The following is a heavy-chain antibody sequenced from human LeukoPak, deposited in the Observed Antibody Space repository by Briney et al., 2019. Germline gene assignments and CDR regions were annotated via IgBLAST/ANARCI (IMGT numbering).Heavy chain of an antibody. J-gene: IGHJ6*02. CDR1: GGSISSGGYY. CDR3: ARTDGGKAYGMDV. Sequence: SETLSLTCTVSGGSISSGGYYWSWIRQHPGKGLEWIGYVYYSGSTYYNPSLKSRVTISVDTSKNQFSLKLSSVTAADTAVYYCARTDGGKAYGMDVWGQGTTVTVSS. V-gene: IGHV4-31*03. CDR2: VYYSGST. D-gene: IGHD4-23*01.